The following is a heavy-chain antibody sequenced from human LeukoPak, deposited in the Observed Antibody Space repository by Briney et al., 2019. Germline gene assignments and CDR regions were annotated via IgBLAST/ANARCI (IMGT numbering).Heavy chain of an antibody. J-gene: IGHJ4*02. Sequence: SETLSLTCAVYGGSFSGYYWSWIRQPPGKGLEWIGEINHSGSTNYNPSLKSRVTISVDTSKNQFSLKLSSVTAADTAVYYCARGGKDYDFWSGYSRRYFDYWGQGTLVTVSS. D-gene: IGHD3-3*01. V-gene: IGHV4-34*01. CDR2: INHSGST. CDR3: ARGGKDYDFWSGYSRRYFDY. CDR1: GGSFSGYY.